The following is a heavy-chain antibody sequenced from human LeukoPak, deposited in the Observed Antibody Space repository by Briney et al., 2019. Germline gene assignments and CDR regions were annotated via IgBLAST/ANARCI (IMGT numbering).Heavy chain of an antibody. CDR2: IDWDDDK. CDR1: GFSLSTNGMW. CDR3: ARISDYGSRSSPYYFDY. D-gene: IGHD3-10*01. J-gene: IGHJ4*02. Sequence: SGPTLVNPTQTLTLTCTFSGFSLSTNGMWVSWIRQPPGKALEWLARIDWDDDKYYSSSLRTRLTISKDTSKNQVVLTMTNMDPVDTATYYCARISDYGSRSSPYYFDYWGQGTLVTVSS. V-gene: IGHV2-70*11.